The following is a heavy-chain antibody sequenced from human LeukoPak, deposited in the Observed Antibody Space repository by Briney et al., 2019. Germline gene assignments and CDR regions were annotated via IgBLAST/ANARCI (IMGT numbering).Heavy chain of an antibody. CDR1: GFTFSSYA. CDR2: ISYAGSNK. Sequence: GGSLRLSCAASGFTFSSYAMHWVRQAPGKGLEWVAVISYAGSNKYYADSVKGPFTISRDHSKNTLYLQMTSLRAEDTAVYYCARTISSGGEYWGQGTLVTVSS. D-gene: IGHD6-19*01. CDR3: ARTISSGGEY. J-gene: IGHJ4*02. V-gene: IGHV3-30-3*01.